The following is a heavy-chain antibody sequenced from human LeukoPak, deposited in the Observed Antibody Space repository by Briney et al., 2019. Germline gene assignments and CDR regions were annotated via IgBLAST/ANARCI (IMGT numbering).Heavy chain of an antibody. CDR1: AFSFSDYR. Sequence: GGSLRLSCAASAFSFSDYRMSWVRQAPGKGLEWISYISGRSSTIYYADSVRGRFTISIDNAKNSMYLQMNSLRAEDTAVYYCARDRLTSGSYFFDYWGQGTLVTVSS. CDR2: ISGRSSTI. CDR3: ARDRLTSGSYFFDY. D-gene: IGHD1-26*01. V-gene: IGHV3-48*01. J-gene: IGHJ4*02.